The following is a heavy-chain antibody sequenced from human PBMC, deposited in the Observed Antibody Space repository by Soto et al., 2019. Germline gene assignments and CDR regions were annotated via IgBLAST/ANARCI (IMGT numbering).Heavy chain of an antibody. D-gene: IGHD4-17*01. CDR1: GFTFSSYA. V-gene: IGHV3-23*01. J-gene: IGHJ6*03. Sequence: GGSLRLSCAASGFTFSSYAMSWVRQAPGKGLEWVSAISGSGGSTYYADSVKGRFTISRDNSKNTLYLQMNSLRAEDTAVYYCAKALIDYGGNYYYMDVWGKGTTVTVSS. CDR2: ISGSGGST. CDR3: AKALIDYGGNYYYMDV.